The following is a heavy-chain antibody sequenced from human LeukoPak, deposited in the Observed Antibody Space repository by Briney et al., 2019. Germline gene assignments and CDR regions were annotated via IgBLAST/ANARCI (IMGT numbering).Heavy chain of an antibody. CDR1: GGTFISYA. J-gene: IGHJ5*02. V-gene: IGHV1-69*01. CDR2: IIPIFGTA. Sequence: ASVKVSSKASGGTFISYAISWVRQAPGQGLEWMGGIIPIFGTANYAQKFQGRVTITADESTSTAYMELSSLRSEDTAVYYCARERAVGYYYDSSGYSPHYWFDPWGQGTLVTVSS. CDR3: ARERAVGYYYDSSGYSPHYWFDP. D-gene: IGHD3-22*01.